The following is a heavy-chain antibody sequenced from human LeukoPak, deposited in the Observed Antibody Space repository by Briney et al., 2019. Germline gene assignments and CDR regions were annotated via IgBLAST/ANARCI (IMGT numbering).Heavy chain of an antibody. CDR1: GGSISSGSYY. CDR3: ARALASGYQLLYPRVGWYVDF. J-gene: IGHJ2*01. CDR2: FYTSGST. V-gene: IGHV4-61*02. D-gene: IGHD2-2*02. Sequence: SETLSLTCTVSGGSISSGSYYWSWIRQPAGKGLEWIGRFYTSGSTNYNPSLKSRVTISVDTSKNQFSLKLSSVTAADTAVYYCARALASGYQLLYPRVGWYVDFWGRGTLVTVSS.